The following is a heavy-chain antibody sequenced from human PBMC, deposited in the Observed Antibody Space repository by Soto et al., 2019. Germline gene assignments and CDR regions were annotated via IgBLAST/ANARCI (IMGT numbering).Heavy chain of an antibody. CDR3: AREKSSGGWFDP. CDR2: ISAYNGNT. Sequence: GASVKVSCKASVYTFTNYGISWVLHPPGQGREWMGWISAYNGNTNYAQKLQGRVTMTTDTSTSTAYMELRSLRSDDTAVYYCAREKSSGGWFDPWGQGTLVTVSS. D-gene: IGHD2-15*01. J-gene: IGHJ5*02. CDR1: VYTFTNYG. V-gene: IGHV1-18*01.